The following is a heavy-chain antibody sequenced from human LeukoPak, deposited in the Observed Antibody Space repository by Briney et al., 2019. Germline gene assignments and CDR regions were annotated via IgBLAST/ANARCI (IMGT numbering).Heavy chain of an antibody. V-gene: IGHV4-59*12. CDR1: GGSISSYY. J-gene: IGHJ3*02. Sequence: NPSETLSLTCTVSGGSISSYYWSWTRQPPGKGLEWIAYIYYRGITSYNPSLKSRVSISVDTSKNQISLKLSSVTAADTAVYYCARHVGMGTIKVYDAFDIWGQGTMVTVSS. D-gene: IGHD5-24*01. CDR3: ARHVGMGTIKVYDAFDI. CDR2: IYYRGIT.